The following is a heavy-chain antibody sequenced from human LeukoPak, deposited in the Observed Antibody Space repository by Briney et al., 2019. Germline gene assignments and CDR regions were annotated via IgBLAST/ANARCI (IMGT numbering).Heavy chain of an antibody. V-gene: IGHV4-38-2*02. Sequence: SETLSLTCTVSGYSISSGYYWGWIRQPPGKGLEWIGSIYHSGSTYYNPSLKSRVTISVDTSKNQFSLKLNSMTAADTAVYYCARHASSSWDPFDYWGQGTLVTVSS. CDR2: IYHSGST. CDR1: GYSISSGYY. D-gene: IGHD6-13*01. J-gene: IGHJ4*02. CDR3: ARHASSSWDPFDY.